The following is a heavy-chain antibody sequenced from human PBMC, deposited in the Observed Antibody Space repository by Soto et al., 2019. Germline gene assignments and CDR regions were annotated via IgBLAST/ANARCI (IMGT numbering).Heavy chain of an antibody. J-gene: IGHJ5*02. V-gene: IGHV4-31*03. D-gene: IGHD3-16*02. CDR3: ARDRGDYIWGSYLNWFDP. Sequence: SETLSLTCTVSGGSISSGGYYRSWIRQHPGKGLEWIGYIYYSGSTYYNPSLKSRVTISVDTSKNQFSLKLSSVTAADTAVYYCARDRGDYIWGSYLNWFDPWGQGTLVTVSS. CDR2: IYYSGST. CDR1: GGSISSGGYY.